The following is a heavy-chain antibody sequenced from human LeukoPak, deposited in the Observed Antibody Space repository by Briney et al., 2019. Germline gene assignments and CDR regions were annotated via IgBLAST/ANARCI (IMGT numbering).Heavy chain of an antibody. Sequence: PSETLSLTCAVSGYSISSGYYWGWIRPPPGKGLEWIGSIYHSGSTYYNPSLKSRVTISVDTSKNQFSLKLSSVTAADTAVYYCASTPWGDWGQGTLVTVS. CDR3: ASTPWGD. V-gene: IGHV4-38-2*01. D-gene: IGHD3-16*01. J-gene: IGHJ4*02. CDR1: GYSISSGYY. CDR2: IYHSGST.